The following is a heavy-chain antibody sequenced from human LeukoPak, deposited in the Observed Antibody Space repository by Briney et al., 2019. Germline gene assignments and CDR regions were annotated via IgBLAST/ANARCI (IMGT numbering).Heavy chain of an antibody. D-gene: IGHD6-19*01. Sequence: GGSLRLSCAASGFTFSSYEMNWVRQAPGKGLEWVSYISSSGSTIYYADSVKGRFTISRDNAKNSLYLQMNSLRVEDTAVYYCTTGYSSGWYWFDPWGQGTLVTVSS. V-gene: IGHV3-48*03. J-gene: IGHJ5*02. CDR3: TTGYSSGWYWFDP. CDR1: GFTFSSYE. CDR2: ISSSGSTI.